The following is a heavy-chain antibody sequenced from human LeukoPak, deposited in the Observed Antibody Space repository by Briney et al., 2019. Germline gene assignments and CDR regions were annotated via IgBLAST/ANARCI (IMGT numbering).Heavy chain of an antibody. D-gene: IGHD1-1*01. Sequence: ASVKVSCKATGYTFTSYDIHWVRQATGQGLEWMGWMNPNSGNTGYAQKFQGRVILTVNTSITTAYMELSSLRPEDTAVYYCARELRRDKYWGQGTLVTVSS. CDR3: ARELRRDKY. V-gene: IGHV1-8*01. J-gene: IGHJ4*02. CDR1: GYTFTSYD. CDR2: MNPNSGNT.